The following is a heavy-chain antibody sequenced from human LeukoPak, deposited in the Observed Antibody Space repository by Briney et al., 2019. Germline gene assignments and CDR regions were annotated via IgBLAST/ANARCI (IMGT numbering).Heavy chain of an antibody. Sequence: SETLSLTCAVSGGSISSGGYSWSWIRQPPGKGLEWIGYIYHSGSTYYNPSLKSRVTISVDRSKNQFSLKLSSVTAADTAVYYCARASGYALLDYWGQGNLVTVSS. CDR2: IYHSGST. D-gene: IGHD5-12*01. CDR1: GGSISSGGYS. V-gene: IGHV4-30-2*01. J-gene: IGHJ4*02. CDR3: ARASGYALLDY.